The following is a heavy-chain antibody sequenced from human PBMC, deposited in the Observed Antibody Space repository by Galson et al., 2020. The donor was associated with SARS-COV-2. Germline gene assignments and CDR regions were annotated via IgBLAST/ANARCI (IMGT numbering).Heavy chain of an antibody. D-gene: IGHD6-13*01. Sequence: LKWVGGVYTRRNTNYNPSLKSRVTMSVDTSKNQFSLKLSSVTAADTAVYYCARDPPQIAAAGIYYYFGMHKTAYEMRISVWSADVCSSDLESTAALGCLVKDYY. CDR2: VYTRRNT. J-gene: IGHJ6*01. CDR3: ARDPPQIAAAGIYYYFGMHKTAYEMRISVWSADVCSSDLESTAALGCLVKDYY. V-gene: IGHV4-4*07.